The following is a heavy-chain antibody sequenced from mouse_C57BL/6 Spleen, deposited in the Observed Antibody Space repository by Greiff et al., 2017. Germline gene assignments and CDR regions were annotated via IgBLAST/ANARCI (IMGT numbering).Heavy chain of an antibody. J-gene: IGHJ4*01. Sequence: VQLQQSGAELMKPGASVKLSCKATGYTFTGYWIEWVKQRPGHGLEWIGEILPGSGSTNYNEKFKGKATFTADPSSNTAYMQRSSLTTEDSAIYYCARKGRGPDYDAMDYWGQGTSVTVSS. CDR2: ILPGSGST. CDR3: ARKGRGPDYDAMDY. CDR1: GYTFTGYW. V-gene: IGHV1-9*01.